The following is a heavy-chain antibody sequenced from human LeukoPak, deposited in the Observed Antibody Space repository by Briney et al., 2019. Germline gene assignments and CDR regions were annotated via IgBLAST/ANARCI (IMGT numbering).Heavy chain of an antibody. J-gene: IGHJ4*02. Sequence: GGSLRLSCAASGFTVSSNYMSWVRQAPGKGLEWVSVIYSGGSTYYADSVKGRFTISRDNSKNTLYLQMNSLRAEDTAVYYCARANSYDSSGHYYEFDYWGQGTLVTVSS. V-gene: IGHV3-53*01. D-gene: IGHD3-22*01. CDR2: IYSGGST. CDR1: GFTVSSNY. CDR3: ARANSYDSSGHYYEFDY.